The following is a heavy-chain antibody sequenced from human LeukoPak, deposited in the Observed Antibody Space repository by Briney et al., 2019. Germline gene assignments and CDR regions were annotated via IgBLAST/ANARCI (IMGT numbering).Heavy chain of an antibody. J-gene: IGHJ5*02. V-gene: IGHV3-7*01. CDR3: ARGPSRSSWYSYNWFDP. D-gene: IGHD6-13*01. CDR1: GFTFSSYW. Sequence: GGSLRLSCAASGFTFSSYWMNWVRQAPGKGLEWVANIKPDGGETYYVDSVKGRFTISRDNAKSSLYLQMNSLRAEDTAVYYCARGPSRSSWYSYNWFDPWGQGTLVTVSS. CDR2: IKPDGGET.